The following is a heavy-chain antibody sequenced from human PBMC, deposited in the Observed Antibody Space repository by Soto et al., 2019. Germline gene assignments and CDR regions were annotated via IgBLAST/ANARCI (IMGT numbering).Heavy chain of an antibody. CDR1: GDTFSFYS. J-gene: IGHJ4*02. V-gene: IGHV1-69*04. Sequence: QVQLVQSGAEVKRPGSSVKVSCKASGDTFSFYSINWVRQAPGLGLEWMGRVNPILSMSNYAQRFQGRVTMTAEKSTRTAYMELSGLRSEDTAMYYCATSSGSGYRAFDYWGQGALVTVSS. CDR2: VNPILSMS. CDR3: ATSSGSGYRAFDY. D-gene: IGHD3-10*01.